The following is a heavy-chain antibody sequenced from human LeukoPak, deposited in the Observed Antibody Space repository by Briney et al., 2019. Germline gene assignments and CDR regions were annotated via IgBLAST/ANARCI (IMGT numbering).Heavy chain of an antibody. Sequence: SETLSLTCTVSGGSISSYYWSWIRQPPGKGLEWIGHIYYSGSTNYNPSLKSRVTISVDTSKNQFSLKLSSVSAADTAVYYCARAVVIGWFDPWGQGTLVTVSS. CDR3: ARAVVIGWFDP. V-gene: IGHV4-59*01. J-gene: IGHJ5*02. D-gene: IGHD3-10*01. CDR2: IYYSGST. CDR1: GGSISSYY.